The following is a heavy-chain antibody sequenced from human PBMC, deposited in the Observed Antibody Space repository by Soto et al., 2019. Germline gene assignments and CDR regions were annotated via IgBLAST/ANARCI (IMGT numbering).Heavy chain of an antibody. CDR1: GYTFTSYG. V-gene: IGHV1-18*01. CDR3: VRDPDGHIDFDY. J-gene: IGHJ4*02. Sequence: QVQLVQSGAEVKEPGASVKISCKASGYTFTSYGISWVRQAPGQGLEWMSWISAYNGDTTYAQKVQGRVTMTTDTSTSTAFMELRSLRFDDTAVYYCVRDPDGHIDFDYWGQGTLVAVSS. CDR2: ISAYNGDT.